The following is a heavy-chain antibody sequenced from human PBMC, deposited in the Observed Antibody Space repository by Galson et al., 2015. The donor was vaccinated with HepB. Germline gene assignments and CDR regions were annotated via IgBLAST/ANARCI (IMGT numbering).Heavy chain of an antibody. CDR1: GFTFTSSA. CDR2: IVVGSGNT. CDR3: AAGGDGYKEKFDY. Sequence: SVKVSCKASGFTFTSSAVQWVRQARGQRLEWIGWIVVGSGNTNYAQSFQERVTITRDMSTSTAYMELSSLRSEDTAVYYCAAGGDGYKEKFDYWGQGTLVTVSS. D-gene: IGHD5-24*01. V-gene: IGHV1-58*01. J-gene: IGHJ4*02.